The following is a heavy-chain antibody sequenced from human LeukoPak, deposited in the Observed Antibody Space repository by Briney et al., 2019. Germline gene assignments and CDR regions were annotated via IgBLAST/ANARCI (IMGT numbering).Heavy chain of an antibody. CDR1: GFTFSSYG. V-gene: IGHV3-30*18. CDR3: AKAPGDLTGWYFDL. D-gene: IGHD7-27*01. CDR2: ISYDGSNK. J-gene: IGHJ2*01. Sequence: AGGSLRLSCAASGFTFSSYGMHWVRQAPGKGLEWVAVISYDGSNKYYADSVKGRFTISRGNSKNTLYLQMNSLRAEDTAVYYCAKAPGDLTGWYFDLWGRGTLVTVSS.